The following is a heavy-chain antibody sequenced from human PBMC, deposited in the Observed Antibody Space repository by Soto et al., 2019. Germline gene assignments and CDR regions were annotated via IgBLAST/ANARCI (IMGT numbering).Heavy chain of an antibody. CDR2: IYPNTETT. Sequence: ASVKVSCKASGYTFTSYYIQWVRQAPGQGPEWLGWIYPNTETTDSSKKFQGRVTMTSDMSTRTVYMELRDLRSDDTAVYYCVSLQTSGWPGVHWGQGTVVTVSS. D-gene: IGHD6-25*01. CDR1: GYTFTSYY. J-gene: IGHJ4*02. V-gene: IGHV1-2*02. CDR3: VSLQTSGWPGVH.